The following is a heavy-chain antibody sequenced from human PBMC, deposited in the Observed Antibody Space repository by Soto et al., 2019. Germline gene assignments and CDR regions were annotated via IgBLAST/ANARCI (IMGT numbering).Heavy chain of an antibody. D-gene: IGHD6-13*01. V-gene: IGHV1-8*01. Sequence: QVQLVQSGAEVKKPGASVKVSCKASGYTFTSYDINWVRQATGQGLEWMGWMNPNSGNTGYAQKFQGRVTMTRNTSISTAYMELSSVRSEDTAVYYFARGLEQQLVRGSWFDPWGQGTLVTVSS. CDR2: MNPNSGNT. J-gene: IGHJ5*02. CDR3: ARGLEQQLVRGSWFDP. CDR1: GYTFTSYD.